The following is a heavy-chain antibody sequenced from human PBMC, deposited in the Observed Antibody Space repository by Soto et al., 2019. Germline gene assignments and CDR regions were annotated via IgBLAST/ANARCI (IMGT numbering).Heavy chain of an antibody. CDR2: INAGNGNT. CDR1: GYTFTSYA. CDR3: ARSIVVVTALDY. J-gene: IGHJ4*02. D-gene: IGHD2-21*02. Sequence: QVQLVQSGAEEKKPGASVKVSCKASGYTFTSYAMHWVRQAPGQRLEWMGWINAGNGNTKYSQKSQGRVTITRDTSASTAYIELSSLRSEDTAVYYCARSIVVVTALDYWGQGTLVTVSS. V-gene: IGHV1-3*05.